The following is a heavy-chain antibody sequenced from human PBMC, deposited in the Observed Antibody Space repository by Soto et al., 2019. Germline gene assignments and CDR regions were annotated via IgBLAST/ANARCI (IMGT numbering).Heavy chain of an antibody. Sequence: QVQLVQSGAEVKKPGASVKVSCEASGYTFTNYGINWVRQAPGQGPEWMGWISGYNGETKYAQSLHGRVTMTTDTSTSTAYMELRSLRSDDTAVYYCARGGSSWSAEYYQHWGQGTLVIVSS. V-gene: IGHV1-18*01. CDR1: GYTFTNYG. CDR2: ISGYNGET. J-gene: IGHJ1*01. CDR3: ARGGSSWSAEYYQH. D-gene: IGHD6-13*01.